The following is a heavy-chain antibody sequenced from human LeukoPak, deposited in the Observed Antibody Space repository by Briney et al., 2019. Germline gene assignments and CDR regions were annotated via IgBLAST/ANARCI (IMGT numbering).Heavy chain of an antibody. V-gene: IGHV4-34*01. CDR3: ARVMITFGGVNS. D-gene: IGHD3-16*01. CDR2: INHSGST. CDR1: GGSFSGYY. J-gene: IGHJ5*02. Sequence: SETLSLTCAVYGGSFSGYYWSWICQPPGKGLEWIGEINHSGSTNFNPSLKSRVTISVDTSKNQFSLKLSSVTAADTAVYYCARVMITFGGVNSWGQGTLVTVSS.